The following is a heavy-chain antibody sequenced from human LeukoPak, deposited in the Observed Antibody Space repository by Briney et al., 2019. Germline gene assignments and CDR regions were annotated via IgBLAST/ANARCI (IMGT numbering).Heavy chain of an antibody. V-gene: IGHV5-51*01. Sequence: GESLKISCKGSGYSFTSYWIGWVRQMPGKGLEWMGIIYPGDSDTRYSPSFQGQVTISADKSISTAYLQWSSLKASDTAMYYCARAGEQRYYYYYYYMDVWGKGTTVTVSS. J-gene: IGHJ6*03. D-gene: IGHD6-25*01. CDR1: GYSFTSYW. CDR2: IYPGDSDT. CDR3: ARAGEQRYYYYYYYMDV.